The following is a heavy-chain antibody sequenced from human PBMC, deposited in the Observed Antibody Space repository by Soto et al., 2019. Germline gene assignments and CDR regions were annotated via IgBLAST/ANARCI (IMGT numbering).Heavy chain of an antibody. CDR2: ISYAGTHQ. V-gene: IGHV3-30*18. J-gene: IGHJ6*02. CDR1: GFTFSAFG. CDR3: GKDIVHDYNGMDV. Sequence: QVQLVESGGGVVQPGTSLRLSCEASGFTFSAFGIHWVRQAPGQGLEWLAVISYAGTHQYYAEPVKGRFTISRDNSKNTVFLQRNRLRVEESAVYCCGKDIVHDYNGMDVWGQGTTVTVSS. D-gene: IGHD3-10*01.